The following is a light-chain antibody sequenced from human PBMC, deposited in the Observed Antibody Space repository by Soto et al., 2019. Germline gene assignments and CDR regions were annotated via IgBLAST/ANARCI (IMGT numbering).Light chain of an antibody. Sequence: EIVMTQSPATLSVSPGERATLSCRASQSVSSNLAWYQQKPGQAPRLLIYGASTRATGIPARFSGSGSGTEFTLTISSRQSEDFEVYYCQQYNNWPPSTCGQGTKLEIK. J-gene: IGKJ2*02. V-gene: IGKV3-15*01. CDR3: QQYNNWPPST. CDR2: GAS. CDR1: QSVSSN.